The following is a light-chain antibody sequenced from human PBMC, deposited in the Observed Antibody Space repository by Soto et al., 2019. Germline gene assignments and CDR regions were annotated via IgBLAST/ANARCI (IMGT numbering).Light chain of an antibody. J-gene: IGKJ1*01. CDR2: WAS. CDR3: QQYYTTPRT. Sequence: DFAVTQSPKSLAVTLGGRATINCKSSQSLLYTSNNKNYLAWYQQKPGQPPKLIIYWASTRESGVPDRFKGSGSGTDFTLTISNLQAEDVAVYYCQQYYTTPRTFGQGTKVDIK. V-gene: IGKV4-1*01. CDR1: QSLLYTSNNKNY.